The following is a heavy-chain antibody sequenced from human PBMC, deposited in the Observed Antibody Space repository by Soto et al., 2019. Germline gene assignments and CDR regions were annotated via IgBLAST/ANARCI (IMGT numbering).Heavy chain of an antibody. CDR3: ARAGYSAYEGPYYYYGMDV. CDR1: GFTFSSYW. CDR2: IKQVGSEK. Sequence: GGSLRLSCAASGFTFSSYWMSWVRQAPGKGLEWVANIKQVGSEKYYVDSVKGRFTISRTNAKNSLYLQMHSLRAEDTAVYYCARAGYSAYEGPYYYYGMDVWGQGTTVTVSS. D-gene: IGHD5-12*01. V-gene: IGHV3-7*01. J-gene: IGHJ6*02.